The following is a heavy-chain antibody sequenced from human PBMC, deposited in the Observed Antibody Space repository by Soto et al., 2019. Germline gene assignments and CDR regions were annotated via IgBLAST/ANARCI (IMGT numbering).Heavy chain of an antibody. CDR2: IYYSGST. CDR1: CDSLINYY. CDR3: ARVRSYGMDV. Sequence: SATLCLTGTVSCDSLINYYWIWIRRSPGKGLEWIGYIYYSGSTNYSPSLKSRGTLSVDTSKNQFSLKLSSVTAADTAVYYCARVRSYGMDVWGQGTTVTVSS. V-gene: IGHV4-59*01. J-gene: IGHJ6*02.